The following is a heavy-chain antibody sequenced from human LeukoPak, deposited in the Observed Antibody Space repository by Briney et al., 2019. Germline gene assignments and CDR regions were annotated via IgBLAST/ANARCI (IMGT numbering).Heavy chain of an antibody. J-gene: IGHJ4*02. CDR3: ARDRITMIVVVNTPFDY. CDR2: IYHSGST. D-gene: IGHD3-22*01. CDR1: AYSISSGYF. V-gene: IGHV4-38-2*02. Sequence: SETLSLTCTVSAYSISSGYFWGWIRQPPGKGLEWIGSIYHSGSTYYNPSLKSRVTISVDTSKNQFSLKLSSVTAADTAVYYCARDRITMIVVVNTPFDYWGQGTLVTVSS.